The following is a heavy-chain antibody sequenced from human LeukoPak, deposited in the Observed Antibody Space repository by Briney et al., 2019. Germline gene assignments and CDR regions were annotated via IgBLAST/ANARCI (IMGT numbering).Heavy chain of an antibody. CDR1: GGSISSYY. V-gene: IGHV4-59*01. CDR2: IYYSGST. CDR3: ARGSYGGLGY. D-gene: IGHD4-23*01. Sequence: SETLSLTCTVSGGSISSYYWSWIRQPPGKGLEWIGYIYYSGSTNYNPSLKSRVTISVDTSKNQFSLKLSSVTAADTAVYYCARGSYGGLGYWGQGTLVTVSS. J-gene: IGHJ4*02.